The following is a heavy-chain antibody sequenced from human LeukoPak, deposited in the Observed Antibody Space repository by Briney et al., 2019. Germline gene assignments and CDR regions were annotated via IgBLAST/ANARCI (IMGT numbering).Heavy chain of an antibody. V-gene: IGHV3-53*01. D-gene: IGHD3-16*01. CDR3: ARRAGAYTHPYDY. Sequence: GGSLRLSCAASGFTFSSYEMNWVRQAPGKGLEWVSFIYSAGSTRYSDSVKGRFTISIDNSKNTLYLQMNSLRAEDTAVYYCARRAGAYTHPYDYWGQGTLVTVS. CDR1: GFTFSSYE. CDR2: IYSAGST. J-gene: IGHJ4*02.